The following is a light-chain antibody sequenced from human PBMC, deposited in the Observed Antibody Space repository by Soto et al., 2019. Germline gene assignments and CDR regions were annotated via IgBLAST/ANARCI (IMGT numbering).Light chain of an antibody. CDR1: SSDVGSYNL. CDR3: CSYAGSSTWV. J-gene: IGLJ3*02. Sequence: QSVLTQPASVSGSPGQSITISCTGTSSDVGSYNLVSWYQQHPGKAPKIMIYEVSKRPSVVSNRFSGSKSGNTASLTISGLQAEDEADYYCCSYAGSSTWVFGGGTQLTVL. CDR2: EVS. V-gene: IGLV2-23*02.